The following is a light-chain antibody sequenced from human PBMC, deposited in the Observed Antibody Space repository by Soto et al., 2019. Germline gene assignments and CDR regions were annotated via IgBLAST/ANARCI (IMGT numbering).Light chain of an antibody. CDR1: QSIGTR. Sequence: DIQLTQSPSTLSASVVDMITITCRASQSIGTRLAWYQHRPGEGPKLLIHDASSLESGVPSRFSGSGSDTEFTLTIHSLHPDDFATYYCQQYNSYSTCGQGTKGDIK. V-gene: IGKV1-5*01. CDR2: DAS. CDR3: QQYNSYST. J-gene: IGKJ1*01.